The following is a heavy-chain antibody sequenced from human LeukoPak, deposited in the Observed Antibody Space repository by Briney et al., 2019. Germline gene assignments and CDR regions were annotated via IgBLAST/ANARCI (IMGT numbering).Heavy chain of an antibody. CDR1: GFTFTSSA. CDR3: AAAGPSPFAAFDI. J-gene: IGHJ3*02. V-gene: IGHV1-58*02. CDR2: IVVGSGNT. Sequence: SEKVSCKASGFTFTSSAMQWVRQARGQRLEWIGWIVVGSGNTNYAQKFQERVTITRDMSTSTAYMELSSLRSEDTAVYYCAAAGPSPFAAFDIWGQGTMVTVSS.